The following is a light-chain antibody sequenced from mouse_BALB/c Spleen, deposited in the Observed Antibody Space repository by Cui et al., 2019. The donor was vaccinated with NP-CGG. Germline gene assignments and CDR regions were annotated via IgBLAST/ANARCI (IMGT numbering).Light chain of an antibody. Sequence: QAVVTQESALTTSPGETVTLTCRSSTGTVTTSNYANWVQEKPDHLFTGLIGGTNNRAPGVPARFSGSLIEDKAALTITGAQIEDEATYFCALWYSNHWVFGGGTKLTV. V-gene: IGLV1*01. CDR3: ALWYSNHWV. CDR2: GTN. J-gene: IGLJ1*01. CDR1: TGTVTTSNY.